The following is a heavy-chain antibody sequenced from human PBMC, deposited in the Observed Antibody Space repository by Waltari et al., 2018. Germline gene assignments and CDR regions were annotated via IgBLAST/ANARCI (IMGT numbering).Heavy chain of an antibody. D-gene: IGHD6-19*01. V-gene: IGHV3-23*01. Sequence: EVQVLESGGGLVQPGGSLRLSCAASGFSFSSYAVSWVRQAPGKGLEWVSAMSGSAGNTYYADSVKGRFTLSRDKSNNTVYLQMNSLRADDTAVYYCAKGGLSSSWPKNWFDPWGQGTLVTVSS. CDR3: AKGGLSSSWPKNWFDP. CDR2: MSGSAGNT. CDR1: GFSFSSYA. J-gene: IGHJ5*02.